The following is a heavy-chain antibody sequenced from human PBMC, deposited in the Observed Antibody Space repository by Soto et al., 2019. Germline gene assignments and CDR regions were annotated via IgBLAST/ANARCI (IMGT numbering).Heavy chain of an antibody. V-gene: IGHV1-46*01. D-gene: IGHD3-22*01. CDR2: INPSGGST. J-gene: IGHJ4*02. CDR1: GYTFTSYY. CDR3: ARDNPYYYDSSGYYTPSYYFDY. Sequence: GASVKVSCKASGYTFTSYYMHWVRQAPGQGLERMGIINPSGGSTSYAQKFQGRVTMTRDTSTSTVYMELSSLRSEDTAVYYCARDNPYYYDSSGYYTPSYYFDYWGQGTLVTVSS.